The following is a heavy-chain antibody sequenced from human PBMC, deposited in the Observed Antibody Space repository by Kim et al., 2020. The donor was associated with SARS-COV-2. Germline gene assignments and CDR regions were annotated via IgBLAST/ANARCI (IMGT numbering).Heavy chain of an antibody. CDR1: GFTFSNYV. CDR3: AKADRGFDY. J-gene: IGHJ4*02. D-gene: IGHD3-10*01. V-gene: IGHV3-23*01. CDR2: ISVTGTNI. Sequence: GGSLRLSCAASGFTFSNYVMNWVRQAPGKGLEWVSTISVTGTNINYADSVKGRFTISRDISKNTLYLQMNSLRAEDTAIYYCAKADRGFDYWGQGTLVTVSS.